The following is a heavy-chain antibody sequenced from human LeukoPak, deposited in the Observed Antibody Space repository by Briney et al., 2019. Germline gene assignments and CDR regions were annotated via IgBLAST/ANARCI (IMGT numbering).Heavy chain of an antibody. J-gene: IGHJ4*02. CDR1: GYTFTSYY. V-gene: IGHV1-46*03. CDR3: ARGSGYDILTGCEFDY. CDR2: INPSGGST. Sequence: GASVKVSCKASGYTFTSYYMHWVRQAPGQGLEWMGIINPSGGSTSYAQKFQGRVTMTRDTSTSTVYMELSSLRSEDTAVCYCARGSGYDILTGCEFDYWGQGTLVTVSS. D-gene: IGHD3-9*01.